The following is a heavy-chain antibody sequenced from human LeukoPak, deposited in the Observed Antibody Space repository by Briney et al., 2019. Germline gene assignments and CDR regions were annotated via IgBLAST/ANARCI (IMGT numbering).Heavy chain of an antibody. D-gene: IGHD2-2*01. J-gene: IGHJ5*02. CDR1: GYTFTSYA. CDR3: ARVAGYCSSTSCYAVGGWFDP. CDR2: INAGNGNT. V-gene: IGHV1-3*01. Sequence: GASVKVSCKPSGYTFTSYAMHWVRQAPGQRLEWMGWINAGNGNTKYSQKFQGRVTITRDTSASTTYMELSSLRSEDTAVYYCARVAGYCSSTSCYAVGGWFDPWGQGTLVTVSS.